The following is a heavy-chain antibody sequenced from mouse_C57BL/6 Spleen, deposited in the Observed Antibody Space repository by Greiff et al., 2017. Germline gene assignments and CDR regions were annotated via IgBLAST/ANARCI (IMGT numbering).Heavy chain of an antibody. Sequence: QVQLQQSGAELVKPGASVKLSCKASGYTFTEYTIHWVKQRSGQGLEWIGWFYPGSGSIKYNEKFKDKATLTADKASSTVYMELSRLTSEDSAVYFCARHEAITTVVARRYFDVWGTGTTVTVSS. CDR3: ARHEAITTVVARRYFDV. CDR1: GYTFTEYT. CDR2: FYPGSGSI. D-gene: IGHD1-1*01. J-gene: IGHJ1*03. V-gene: IGHV1-62-2*01.